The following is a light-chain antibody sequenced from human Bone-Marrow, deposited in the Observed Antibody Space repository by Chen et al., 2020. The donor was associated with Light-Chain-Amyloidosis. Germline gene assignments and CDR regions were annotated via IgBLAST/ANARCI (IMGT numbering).Light chain of an antibody. V-gene: IGLV3-21*02. Sequence: SYLLTHPSSVSVAPGQPATIACWGNNIGSTSVHWYQQTPGQAPLLVVYDDSDRPSGIPERLSGSNSGNTATLTISRVEAGDEADYYCQVWDRSSDRPVFGGGTKLTVL. CDR1: NIGSTS. CDR3: QVWDRSSDRPV. CDR2: DDS. J-gene: IGLJ3*02.